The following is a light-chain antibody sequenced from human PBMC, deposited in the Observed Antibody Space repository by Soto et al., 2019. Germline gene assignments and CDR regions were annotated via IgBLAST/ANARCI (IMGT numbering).Light chain of an antibody. V-gene: IGKV1-5*01. Sequence: DIPMTQSPSTLSASVGDRVTITCRASQSISSWLAWYQQKPGKAPKLLIYDASSLESGVPSRFSGSGSGTEFNLTISSLQPDDFATYYCQQYNSYSGTFGQGTKVEIK. CDR1: QSISSW. CDR3: QQYNSYSGT. J-gene: IGKJ1*01. CDR2: DAS.